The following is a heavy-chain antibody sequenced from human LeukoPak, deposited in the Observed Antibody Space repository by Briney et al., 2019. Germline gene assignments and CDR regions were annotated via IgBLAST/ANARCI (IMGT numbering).Heavy chain of an antibody. V-gene: IGHV3-48*04. Sequence: PGGSLRLSCAASGFTFSSYWMNWVRQAPGKGLEWVSYISDSGNTIYYADAVKGRFTMSRDNAENSLYLQMNTLRAEDTAVYYCAILPLYYDILTGYYRVRAFDIWGQGTMVTVSS. D-gene: IGHD3-9*01. J-gene: IGHJ3*02. CDR3: AILPLYYDILTGYYRVRAFDI. CDR2: ISDSGNTI. CDR1: GFTFSSYW.